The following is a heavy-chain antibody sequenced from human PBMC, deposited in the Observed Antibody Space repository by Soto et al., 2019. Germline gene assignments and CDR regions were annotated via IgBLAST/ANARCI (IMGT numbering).Heavy chain of an antibody. V-gene: IGHV3-30*03. CDR3: VADYVATDTFDV. J-gene: IGHJ3*01. Sequence: QVQLVESGGGVVQPGRSLRLSCAASGFTFGSYGMHWVRQAPGKGLEWVAVISYDGNNEYSADSVKGRFTISRDNSKNTVYLQMNSLRPEDTAVYYCVADYVATDTFDVWGQGIMVTVSS. CDR2: ISYDGNNE. CDR1: GFTFGSYG. D-gene: IGHD3-10*02.